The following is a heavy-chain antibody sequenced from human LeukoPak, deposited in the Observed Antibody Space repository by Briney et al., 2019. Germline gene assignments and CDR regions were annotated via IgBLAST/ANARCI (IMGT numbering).Heavy chain of an antibody. D-gene: IGHD3-10*01. Sequence: PGGSLRLSCAASGFTFNSYSMNWVRQAPGKGLEWVSYISSSSSSAVYCADSVKGRFTISRDNAKNSLYMQMNSLRDEDTAVYYCARDGNGSGSYLEARGQGTLVTVSS. V-gene: IGHV3-48*02. CDR1: GFTFNSYS. CDR3: ARDGNGSGSYLEA. CDR2: ISSSSSSAV. J-gene: IGHJ4*02.